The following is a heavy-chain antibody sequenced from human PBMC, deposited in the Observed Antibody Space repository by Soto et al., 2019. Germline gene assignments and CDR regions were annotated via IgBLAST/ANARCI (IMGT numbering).Heavy chain of an antibody. Sequence: PSDPLSLTCPVSGGSISSYYWSWIRPPPGKGLEWIGYIYYSGSTNYNPSLKSRVTISVDTSKNQFSLKLSSVTAADTAVYYCARVNDFWSGYYVFDYWGQGTLVTVS. D-gene: IGHD3-3*01. CDR1: GGSISSYY. CDR2: IYYSGST. J-gene: IGHJ4*02. CDR3: ARVNDFWSGYYVFDY. V-gene: IGHV4-59*01.